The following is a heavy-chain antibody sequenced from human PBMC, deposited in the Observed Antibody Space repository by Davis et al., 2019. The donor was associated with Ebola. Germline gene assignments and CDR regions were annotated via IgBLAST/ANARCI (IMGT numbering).Heavy chain of an antibody. V-gene: IGHV4-34*01. Sequence: SETLSLTCAVYGGSFSGYYWSWIRQPPGKGLEWIGEINHSGSTNYNPSLKSRVTISVDTSKNQFSLKLSSVTAADTAVYYCARVGTTVTTGWFDPWSQGTLVTVSS. CDR2: INHSGST. D-gene: IGHD4-17*01. J-gene: IGHJ5*02. CDR1: GGSFSGYY. CDR3: ARVGTTVTTGWFDP.